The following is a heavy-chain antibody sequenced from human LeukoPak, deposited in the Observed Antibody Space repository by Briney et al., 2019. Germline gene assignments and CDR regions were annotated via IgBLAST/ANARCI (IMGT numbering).Heavy chain of an antibody. Sequence: PGMSLRLSCAASGLTFSSYGMHRVRQAPGKGLEWVALIWYDGSNKYYADSVKGRFTISRDNSRNTLYLQMNSLRAEDTALYYCARDYGSGIDCWGQGTLVTVSS. CDR1: GLTFSSYG. CDR3: ARDYGSGIDC. J-gene: IGHJ4*02. CDR2: IWYDGSNK. V-gene: IGHV3-33*01. D-gene: IGHD3-10*01.